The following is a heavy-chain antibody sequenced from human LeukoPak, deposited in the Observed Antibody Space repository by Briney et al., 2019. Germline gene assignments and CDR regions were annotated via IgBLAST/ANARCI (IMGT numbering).Heavy chain of an antibody. CDR3: AKHSGSYFIYYVDS. CDR2: ISGSGYNT. CDR1: GFTFSSYG. D-gene: IGHD1-26*01. J-gene: IGHJ4*02. V-gene: IGHV3-23*01. Sequence: GGSLRLSCAASGFTFSSYGMCWVRQAPGKGLEWVATISGSGYNTYYADSVKGRFTISRDNSANTLFLHMSSLRAEDTALYYCAKHSGSYFIYYVDSWGQGTLVTVSS.